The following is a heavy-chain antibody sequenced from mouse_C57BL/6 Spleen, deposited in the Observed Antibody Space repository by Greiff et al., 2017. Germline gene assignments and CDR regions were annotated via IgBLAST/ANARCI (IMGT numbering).Heavy chain of an antibody. D-gene: IGHD2-3*01. Sequence: QVQLQQPGAELVKPGASVKMSCKASGYTFTSYWITWVKQRPGQGLEWIGDIYPGSGSTNYNEKFKSKATLTVDTSSSTAYMQLSSLTSEDSAVYYCASRGGYDGYYGYFDYWGQGTTLTVSS. V-gene: IGHV1-55*01. CDR3: ASRGGYDGYYGYFDY. CDR2: IYPGSGST. CDR1: GYTFTSYW. J-gene: IGHJ2*01.